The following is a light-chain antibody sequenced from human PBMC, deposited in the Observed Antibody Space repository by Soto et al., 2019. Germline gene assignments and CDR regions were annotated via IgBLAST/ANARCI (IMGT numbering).Light chain of an antibody. CDR3: QQYGSLPYT. J-gene: IGKJ2*01. Sequence: EIVLTQSPGTLSLSPGERATLSCRASQSVSSSYLAWYQQKPGQAPRLLIYGASSRATGIPDRFSGSGSGTYFTITISRLDPEDFSVYYCQQYGSLPYTFGQGTKLEIK. CDR1: QSVSSSY. V-gene: IGKV3-20*01. CDR2: GAS.